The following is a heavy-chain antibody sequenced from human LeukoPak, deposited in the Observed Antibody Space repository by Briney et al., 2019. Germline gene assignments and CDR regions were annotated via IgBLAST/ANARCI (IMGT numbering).Heavy chain of an antibody. J-gene: IGHJ4*02. Sequence: GESLKISCKGSGYNFTYYWIGWVRQMPGKGLEWMGVIYPDDSDTRYSPSFQGQVTISADKSISTAYLQWSSLKASDTAMYYCARLRGLELEGYWGQGTLVTVSS. V-gene: IGHV5-51*01. CDR2: IYPDDSDT. CDR3: ARLRGLELEGY. D-gene: IGHD1-7*01. CDR1: GYNFTYYW.